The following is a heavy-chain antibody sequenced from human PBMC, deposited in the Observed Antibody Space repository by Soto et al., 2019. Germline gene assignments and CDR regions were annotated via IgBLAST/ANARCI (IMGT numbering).Heavy chain of an antibody. CDR3: ASITVRENSGSDILTGYYKGDAFDI. J-gene: IGHJ3*02. D-gene: IGHD3-9*01. V-gene: IGHV3-21*01. CDR2: ISSSSSYI. Sequence: GGSLRLSCAASGFTFSSYSMNWVRQAPGKGLEWVSSISSSSSYIYYADSVKGRFTISRDNAKNSLYLQMNSLRAEDTAVYYCASITVRENSGSDILTGYYKGDAFDIWGQGTMVTVSS. CDR1: GFTFSSYS.